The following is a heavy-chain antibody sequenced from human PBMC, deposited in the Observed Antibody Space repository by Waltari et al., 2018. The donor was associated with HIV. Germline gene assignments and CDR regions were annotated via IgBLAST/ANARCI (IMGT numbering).Heavy chain of an antibody. CDR1: GFTFRSYS. CDR2: ISSSSSYI. Sequence: EVQLVASGGGLVKPGGSLGPSWADSGFTFRSYSLTRVRTAPGKELEWVSSISSSSSYIYYADSVKGRFTISRDNAKNSLYLQMNSLRAEDTAVYYCARDSGPYYYDSSGYASFDYWGQGTLVTVSS. D-gene: IGHD3-22*01. CDR3: ARDSGPYYYDSSGYASFDY. V-gene: IGHV3-21*01. J-gene: IGHJ4*02.